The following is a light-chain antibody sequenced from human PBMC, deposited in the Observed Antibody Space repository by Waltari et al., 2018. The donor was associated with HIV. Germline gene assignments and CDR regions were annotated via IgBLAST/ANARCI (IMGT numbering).Light chain of an antibody. Sequence: DIQMTQSPSSLSASVGDRVSITCRASQRISRYLNWYRQKPGAAPELLIYAASSLQRGVPSRFSGSGSGTDFTLTISALQPEDFATYYCQQSYSTTFTFGPGTKVDFK. J-gene: IGKJ3*01. V-gene: IGKV1-39*01. CDR2: AAS. CDR3: QQSYSTTFT. CDR1: QRISRY.